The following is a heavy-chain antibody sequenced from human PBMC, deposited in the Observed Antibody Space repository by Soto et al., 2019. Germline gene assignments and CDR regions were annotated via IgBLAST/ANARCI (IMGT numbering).Heavy chain of an antibody. D-gene: IGHD6-19*01. V-gene: IGHV3-74*01. CDR1: GFTFSSYW. CDR2: INSDGSST. CDR3: AREGYSSGWFDY. Sequence: GESLKISCAASGFTFSSYWMHWVRQAPGKGLVWVSRINSDGSSTSYADSVKGRFTISRDNAKNTLYLQMNSLRAEDTAVYYCAREGYSSGWFDYWGQGTLVTVSS. J-gene: IGHJ4*02.